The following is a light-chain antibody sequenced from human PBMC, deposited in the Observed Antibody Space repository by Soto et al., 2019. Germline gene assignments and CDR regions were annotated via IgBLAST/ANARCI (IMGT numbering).Light chain of an antibody. CDR2: DAS. V-gene: IGKV1-5*01. CDR1: QSVSSW. CDR3: QQSYSTWT. Sequence: IQMTQSPSTLSASVGDGVTITCRASQSVSSWMAWYQQKPGKAPKLLIYDASILESGVPSRFSGSGSGTEFTLTISSLQPDDFATYYCQQSYSTWTFGQGTKVDIK. J-gene: IGKJ1*01.